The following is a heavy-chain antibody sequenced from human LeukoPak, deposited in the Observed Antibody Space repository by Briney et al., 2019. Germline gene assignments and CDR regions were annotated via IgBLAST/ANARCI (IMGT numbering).Heavy chain of an antibody. CDR1: GFTFSSYG. V-gene: IGHV3-33*01. J-gene: IGHJ6*04. CDR3: ARRGRIAAAGTNYYYGMDV. D-gene: IGHD6-13*01. CDR2: IWYDGSNK. Sequence: PGRSLRLSCAASGFTFSSYGMHWVRQAPGKGREWVAVIWYDGSNKYYADSVKGRFTISRDNSKNTLYLQMNSLRAEDTAVYYCARRGRIAAAGTNYYYGMDVWGKGTTVTVSS.